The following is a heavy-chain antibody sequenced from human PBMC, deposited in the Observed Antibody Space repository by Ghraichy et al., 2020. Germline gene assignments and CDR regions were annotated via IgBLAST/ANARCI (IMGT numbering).Heavy chain of an antibody. J-gene: IGHJ4*02. V-gene: IGHV3-53*04. CDR3: AGNRYSSSWYQGRIDH. D-gene: IGHD6-13*01. CDR1: GFTVSSNY. CDR2: IYSGGNT. Sequence: GGSLRLSCAASGFTVSSNYMSWVRQAPGKGLEWVSVIYSGGNTDYADSVKGRFTISRHNSKNTLYLQMNSLRAEDTAVYYCAGNRYSSSWYQGRIDHWGQGTLFIVSS.